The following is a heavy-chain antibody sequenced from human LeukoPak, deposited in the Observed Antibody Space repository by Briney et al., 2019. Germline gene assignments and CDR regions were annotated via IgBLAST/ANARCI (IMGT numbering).Heavy chain of an antibody. D-gene: IGHD2/OR15-2a*01. CDR1: GFTVSDNY. Sequence: GGSLRLSCAASGFTVSDNYMTWVRQAPGKGLEWVSIIYGGSTYYADSVKGRFTISRDNSKNTVYLQMNSLRAEDTAVYYYARDSEGVHRTTNSYTYYYYMDVWGKGTTVIVSS. J-gene: IGHJ6*03. CDR2: IYGGST. V-gene: IGHV3-53*01. CDR3: ARDSEGVHRTTNSYTYYYYMDV.